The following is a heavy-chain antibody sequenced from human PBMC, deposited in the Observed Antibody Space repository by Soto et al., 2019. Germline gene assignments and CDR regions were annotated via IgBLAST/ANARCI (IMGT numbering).Heavy chain of an antibody. J-gene: IGHJ4*02. V-gene: IGHV3-15*07. D-gene: IGHD6-19*01. Sequence: GGSLRLSCAASGFTFGASALQWVRQASGKGLEWVGRIKSKTDGGTTDYAAPVKGRFTISRDDSKNTLYLQMNSLKTEDTAVYYFTTAQWLVLYTFVYWRQATLV. CDR2: IKSKTDGGTT. CDR3: TTAQWLVLYTFVY. CDR1: GFTFGASA.